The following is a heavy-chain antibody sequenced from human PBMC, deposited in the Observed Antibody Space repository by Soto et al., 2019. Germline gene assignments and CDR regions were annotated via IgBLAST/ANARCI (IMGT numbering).Heavy chain of an antibody. D-gene: IGHD4-17*01. CDR2: ISGSGGST. V-gene: IGHV3-23*01. J-gene: IGHJ2*01. CDR1: GFTFSSYA. CDR3: AKRTVGWYFDL. Sequence: EVQLLESGGGLVQPGGSLRLSCAASGFTFSSYAMSWVRQAPGKGLEWVSVISGSGGSTYSADSVKGRFTISRDNSKNTLYLQMNRLRAEDTAVYYCAKRTVGWYFDLWGRGTLFTVAS.